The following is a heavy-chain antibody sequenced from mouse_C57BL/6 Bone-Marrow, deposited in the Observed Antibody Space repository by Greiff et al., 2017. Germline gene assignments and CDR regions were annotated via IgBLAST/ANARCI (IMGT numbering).Heavy chain of an antibody. Sequence: QVQLQQSGAELARPGASVKLSCKASGYTFTSYGISWVKQRTGQGLEWIGRIYPGDGDTNYNGKFKGKATLTADKSSSTAYMQLSSLTSEDSAVYFCARPYDYDRAWFAYWGQGTLVTVSA. D-gene: IGHD2-4*01. J-gene: IGHJ3*01. CDR3: ARPYDYDRAWFAY. CDR1: GYTFTSYG. CDR2: IYPGDGDT. V-gene: IGHV1-81*01.